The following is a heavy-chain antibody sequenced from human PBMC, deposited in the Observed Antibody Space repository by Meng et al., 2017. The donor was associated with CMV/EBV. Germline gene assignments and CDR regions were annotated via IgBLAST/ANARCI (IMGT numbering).Heavy chain of an antibody. J-gene: IGHJ4*02. CDR3: ASSLTYPDY. D-gene: IGHD2-15*01. CDR1: GGSFSGYY. CDR2: INHSGST. V-gene: IGHV4-34*01. Sequence: QVALHQWGARLLKPSETLSRTCAVYGGSFSGYYWSWLRQPPGKGLEWSGEINHSGSTNYNPSLKSRVTISVDTSKNQFSLKLSSVTAADTAVYYCASSLTYPDYWGQGTLVTVSS.